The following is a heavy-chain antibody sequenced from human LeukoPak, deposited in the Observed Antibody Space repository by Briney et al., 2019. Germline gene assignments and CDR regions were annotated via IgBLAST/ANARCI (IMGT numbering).Heavy chain of an antibody. Sequence: GASVKVSCKVSGYTLTELSMHWVRQAPGKGLEWMGGFDPEDGETIYAQKFQGRVTMTRDTSISTVYMELTGLRSDDTAVYYCARDVFDISSATDTFDMWGQGTVVTVSS. D-gene: IGHD3-9*01. CDR1: GYTLTELS. V-gene: IGHV1-24*01. CDR2: FDPEDGET. J-gene: IGHJ3*02. CDR3: ARDVFDISSATDTFDM.